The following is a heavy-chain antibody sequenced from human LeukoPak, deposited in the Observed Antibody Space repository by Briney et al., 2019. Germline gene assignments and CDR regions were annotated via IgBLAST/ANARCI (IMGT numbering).Heavy chain of an antibody. CDR2: INHSGST. Sequence: SETLSLTCAVYGGSFSGYYWSWIRQPPGKGLEWIGEINHSGSTNYNPSLESRVTISVDTSKNQFSLKLSSVTAADTAVYYCARGYALGSRSLFDYWGQGTLVTVSS. J-gene: IGHJ4*02. CDR1: GGSFSGYY. CDR3: ARGYALGSRSLFDY. V-gene: IGHV4-34*01. D-gene: IGHD2-15*01.